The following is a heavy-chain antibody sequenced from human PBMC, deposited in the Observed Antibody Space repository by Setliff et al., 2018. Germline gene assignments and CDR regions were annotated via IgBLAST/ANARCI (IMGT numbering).Heavy chain of an antibody. V-gene: IGHV5-51*01. CDR1: GYRFTTYW. Sequence: KVSCKGSGYRFTTYWIGWVRQMPGKGLEWMGIVFSGDSDTRYSPSFQGQVTMSADKSINTAYLQWSSLKASDTAMYYCARDLGYCSTTSCHGDWFDPWGQGTLITVSS. CDR3: ARDLGYCSTTSCHGDWFDP. J-gene: IGHJ5*02. CDR2: VFSGDSDT. D-gene: IGHD2-2*01.